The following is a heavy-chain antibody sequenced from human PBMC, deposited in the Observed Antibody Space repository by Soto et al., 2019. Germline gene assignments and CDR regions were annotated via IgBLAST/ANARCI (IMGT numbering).Heavy chain of an antibody. J-gene: IGHJ5*02. D-gene: IGHD6-13*01. V-gene: IGHV1-46*01. CDR2: INPSGGST. CDR3: ARDHSISSSGAWWLDP. CDR1: GYTFTSNW. Sequence: ASVKVSCKASGYTFTSNWIHWVRRAPGQGLEWMGIINPSGGSTYYAQKFQGRVTLTRDTSTSTVYMELTSLTSEDTAVYHCARDHSISSSGAWWLDPWGQGTLVTVSS.